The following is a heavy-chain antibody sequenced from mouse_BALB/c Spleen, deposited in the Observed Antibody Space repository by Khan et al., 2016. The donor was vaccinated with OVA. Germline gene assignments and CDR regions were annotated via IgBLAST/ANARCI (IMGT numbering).Heavy chain of an antibody. Sequence: VQLQQSGAELVKPGASVKLSCTASGFNISDNYIHWVKQRPEQGLEWIGRIAPANGNVKYDPKFQGKATITADTSSNTAYLQVSSLTSEDSAVYYCAHPSCDTGYFDVWGEGTTVTVSS. CDR3: AHPSCDTGYFDV. J-gene: IGHJ1*01. D-gene: IGHD2-13*01. V-gene: IGHV14-3*02. CDR1: GFNISDNY. CDR2: IAPANGNV.